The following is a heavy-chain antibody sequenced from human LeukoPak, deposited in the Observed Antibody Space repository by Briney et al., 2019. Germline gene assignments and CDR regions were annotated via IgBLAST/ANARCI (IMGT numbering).Heavy chain of an antibody. J-gene: IGHJ4*02. Sequence: GGSLRLSCAASGFTFSSYGMSWVRQAPGKGREWVSGISGSGGSTYYADSVKGRFTISRDNSKNTLYLQMNSLRAEDTAVYYCARAQGQSFDYWGQGTLVTVSS. CDR3: ARAQGQSFDY. D-gene: IGHD6-19*01. V-gene: IGHV3-23*01. CDR1: GFTFSSYG. CDR2: ISGSGGST.